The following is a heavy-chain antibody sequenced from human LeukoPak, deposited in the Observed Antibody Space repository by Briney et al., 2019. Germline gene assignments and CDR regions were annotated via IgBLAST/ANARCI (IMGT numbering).Heavy chain of an antibody. D-gene: IGHD3-9*01. V-gene: IGHV3-23*01. J-gene: IGHJ4*02. Sequence: GSLRLSCAASGFTLSSFGMSWVRQAPGKGLGWVSAISGSSGRTYYADAVKGRFTVSRDISKNTVSLQMNRLRADDTAMYHCAKDRFYDILTGYPDYWGQGTLVTVSS. CDR3: AKDRFYDILTGYPDY. CDR1: GFTLSSFG. CDR2: ISGSSGRT.